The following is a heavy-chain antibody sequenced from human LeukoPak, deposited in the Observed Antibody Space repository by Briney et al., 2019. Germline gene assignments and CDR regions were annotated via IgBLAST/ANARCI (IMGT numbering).Heavy chain of an antibody. V-gene: IGHV1-69*06. CDR3: ARDIVVVPAAIVHTAMGQGAFDI. J-gene: IGHJ3*02. CDR2: IIPIFGTA. CDR1: GGTFSSYA. Sequence: GASVKVSCKAPGGTFSSYAISWVRQAPGQGLEWTGGIIPIFGTANYAQKFQGRVTITADKSTSTAYMELSSLRSEDTAVYYCARDIVVVPAAIVHTAMGQGAFDIWGQGTMVTASS. D-gene: IGHD2-2*02.